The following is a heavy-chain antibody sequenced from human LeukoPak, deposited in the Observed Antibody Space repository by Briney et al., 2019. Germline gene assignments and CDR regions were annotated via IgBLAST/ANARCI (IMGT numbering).Heavy chain of an antibody. V-gene: IGHV4-34*01. CDR2: INHSGST. D-gene: IGHD4-17*01. Sequence: SETLSLTCAVYGGSFSGYYWSWIRQPPGKGLEWIGEINHSGSTNYNPSLKSRVTISVDTSKNQFSLKLSSVTAADTAVYYCARFDYGDFIGLEYWGQGTLVTVSS. CDR1: GGSFSGYY. J-gene: IGHJ4*02. CDR3: ARFDYGDFIGLEY.